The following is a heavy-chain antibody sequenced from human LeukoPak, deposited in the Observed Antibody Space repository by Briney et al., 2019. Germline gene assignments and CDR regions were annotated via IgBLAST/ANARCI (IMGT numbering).Heavy chain of an antibody. D-gene: IGHD3-22*01. V-gene: IGHV4-39*01. Sequence: SETLSLTCTVSGGSISSSSYYWGWIRQPPGKGLEWIGSIYYSGSTYYNPSLKSRVTISVDTSKNQFSLKLSSVTAADTAVYYCARHRTWLGYYYGMDVWGQGTTVTVSS. J-gene: IGHJ6*02. CDR3: ARHRTWLGYYYGMDV. CDR1: GGSISSSSYY. CDR2: IYYSGST.